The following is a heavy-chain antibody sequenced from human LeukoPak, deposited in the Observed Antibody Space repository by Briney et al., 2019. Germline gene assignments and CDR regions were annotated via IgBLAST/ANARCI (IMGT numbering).Heavy chain of an antibody. CDR1: GFTFSNYG. CDR2: IRSKAYGGTT. CDR3: TRRPRYCSGGSCYFDY. V-gene: IGHV3-49*04. D-gene: IGHD2-15*01. Sequence: GGSLRLSRAASGFTFSNYGMIWVRQAPGKGLEWVGFIRSKAYGGTTEYAASVKGRFTISRDDSKSIAYLQMNSLKTEDTAVYYCTRRPRYCSGGSCYFDYWGQGTLVTVSS. J-gene: IGHJ4*02.